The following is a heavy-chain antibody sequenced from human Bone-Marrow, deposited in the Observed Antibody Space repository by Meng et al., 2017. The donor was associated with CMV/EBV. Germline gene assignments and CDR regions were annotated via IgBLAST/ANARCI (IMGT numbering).Heavy chain of an antibody. Sequence: GGSLRLSCVASGFTFNTYWMSWVRQAPGKGLEWVSYISSSSSTIYYADSVKGRFTISRDNAKNSLYLQMNSLRAEDTAVYYCARRMAAAGTGYWGQGTLVTSPQ. V-gene: IGHV3-48*04. CDR1: GFTFNTYW. CDR2: ISSSSSTI. CDR3: ARRMAAAGTGY. D-gene: IGHD6-13*01. J-gene: IGHJ4*02.